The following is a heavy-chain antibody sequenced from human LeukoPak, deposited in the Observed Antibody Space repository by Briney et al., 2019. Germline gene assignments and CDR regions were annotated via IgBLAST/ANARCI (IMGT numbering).Heavy chain of an antibody. D-gene: IGHD3-22*01. CDR2: IYHSGST. Sequence: SQTLSLTCAVSGGSISSGDYSWSWIRQPPGKALEWIGYIYHSGSTYYNPSLKNRVTISVDRSKNQFSLKLSSGTAADTAVYYCARSAGYYDSSGYFNWGQGTLVTVSS. CDR3: ARSAGYYDSSGYFN. CDR1: GGSISSGDYS. J-gene: IGHJ4*02. V-gene: IGHV4-30-2*01.